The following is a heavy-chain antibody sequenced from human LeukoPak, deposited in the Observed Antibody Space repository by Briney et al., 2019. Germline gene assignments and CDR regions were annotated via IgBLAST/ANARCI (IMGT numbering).Heavy chain of an antibody. J-gene: IGHJ6*03. V-gene: IGHV1-69*06. Sequence: GASVKVSCKASGGTFSSYAISWVRQAPGQGLEWMGGIIPIFGTANYAQKFQGRVTITADKSTSTAYMELSSLRSEDTAVYYCARDLGALRGDFWSGHWYYYYMDVWGKGTTVTVSS. D-gene: IGHD3-3*01. CDR1: GGTFSSYA. CDR3: ARDLGALRGDFWSGHWYYYYMDV. CDR2: IIPIFGTA.